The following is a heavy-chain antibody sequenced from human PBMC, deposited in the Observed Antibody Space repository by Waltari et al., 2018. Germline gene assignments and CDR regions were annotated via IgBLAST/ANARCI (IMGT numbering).Heavy chain of an antibody. D-gene: IGHD1-26*01. Sequence: QVQLVESGGGVVQPGRSLRLSCAASGFTFSSYGMHWVRQAPGKGLEWVAVIWYDGSNKYYADSVKGRFTISRDNSKNTLYLQMNSLRAEDTAVYYCAREGYSGSYYVFYFDYWGQGTLVTVSS. J-gene: IGHJ4*02. CDR3: AREGYSGSYYVFYFDY. V-gene: IGHV3-33*01. CDR2: IWYDGSNK. CDR1: GFTFSSYG.